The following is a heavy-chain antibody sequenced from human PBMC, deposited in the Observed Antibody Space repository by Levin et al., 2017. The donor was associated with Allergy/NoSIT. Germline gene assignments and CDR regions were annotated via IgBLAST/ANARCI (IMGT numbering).Heavy chain of an antibody. J-gene: IGHJ4*02. D-gene: IGHD6-19*01. Sequence: TAGGSLRLSCVASGFSFSDYSMSWIRQAPGKGLEYLAYMTARSGSIKYADSVKGRFTISRDNAKNSLYLQMNSLRADDTAVYYCAKDAKALTYSSGWLYYFDYWGQGALVTVSS. CDR1: GFSFSDYS. CDR2: MTARSGSI. V-gene: IGHV3-11*01. CDR3: AKDAKALTYSSGWLYYFDY.